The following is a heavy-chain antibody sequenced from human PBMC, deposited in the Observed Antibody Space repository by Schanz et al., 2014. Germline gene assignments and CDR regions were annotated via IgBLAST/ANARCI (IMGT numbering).Heavy chain of an antibody. J-gene: IGHJ6*01. CDR1: GFTFSRYW. Sequence: EVQLVESGGGLVQPGGSLRLSCGGSGFTFSRYWMSWVRKARGKGLRWVANIKQDGSEKYYVDAVKGRFTISRDTAKNSLYLQMNSLRAEDTAVYYCARDFDDRRGYGSGYCLGDCMDVWGQGTTVTVSS. V-gene: IGHV3-7*03. CDR3: ARDFDDRRGYGSGYCLGDCMDV. D-gene: IGHD3-10*01. CDR2: IKQDGSEK.